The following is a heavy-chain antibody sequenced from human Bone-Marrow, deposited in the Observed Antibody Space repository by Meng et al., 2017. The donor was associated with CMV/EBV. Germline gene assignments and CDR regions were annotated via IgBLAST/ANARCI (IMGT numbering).Heavy chain of an antibody. D-gene: IGHD1-26*01. CDR1: GFTFSNAW. J-gene: IGHJ4*02. CDR2: IKSKTDGGTT. CDR3: TTGRDGAGRWSFGY. V-gene: IGHV3-15*01. Sequence: GESLKISCAASGFTFSNAWMSWVRQAPGKGLEWVGRIKSKTDGGTTDYAAPVKGRFTISRDDSKNTLYLQMNSLKTEDTAVYYRTTGRDGAGRWSFGYWGQGARVTGSS.